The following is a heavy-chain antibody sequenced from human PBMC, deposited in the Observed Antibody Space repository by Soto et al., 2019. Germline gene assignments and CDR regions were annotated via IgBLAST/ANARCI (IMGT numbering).Heavy chain of an antibody. D-gene: IGHD2-2*01. Sequence: EVQLVESGGGLVQPGGSLRLSCAASGLTVSTNYMSWVRQALGKGLEWVSVIYTAGDTYYADSVKGRFTTSRDNSKNTLYLQMNNLRAEDTAVYYCARGAVVPAAIYYYYMDVWGIGTTVTVSS. CDR3: ARGAVVPAAIYYYYMDV. V-gene: IGHV3-66*01. CDR2: IYTAGDT. J-gene: IGHJ6*03. CDR1: GLTVSTNY.